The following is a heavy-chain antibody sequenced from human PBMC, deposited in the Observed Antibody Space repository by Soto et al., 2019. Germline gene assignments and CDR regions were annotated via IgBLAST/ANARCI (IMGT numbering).Heavy chain of an antibody. CDR1: GFTVSNNY. CDR3: ARDMYNWFDP. CDR2: IYSGGST. V-gene: IGHV3-66*01. J-gene: IGHJ5*02. Sequence: EVQLVESGGGLVQPGGSLRLSCAASGFTVSNNYMSWVRQAPGKGLEWVSIIYSGGSTYYADSVKGRFTISRDNSKNTLWLQMNSLRAEYTALYYWARDMYNWFDPWGQGTLVTVSS.